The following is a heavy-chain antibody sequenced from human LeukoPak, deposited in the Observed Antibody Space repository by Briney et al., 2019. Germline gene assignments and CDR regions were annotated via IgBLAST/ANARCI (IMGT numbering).Heavy chain of an antibody. CDR3: ASTGSSSIWFDP. D-gene: IGHD6-6*01. CDR1: GYTFTDYF. Sequence: GASVKVSCKTSGYTFTDYFMHWVRQAPGQGLEWMGWINPNSGGTNYAQKFQGRVTMTRDTSISTAYMELSRLRSDDTAVYYCASTGSSSIWFDPWGQGTLVTVSS. J-gene: IGHJ5*02. CDR2: INPNSGGT. V-gene: IGHV1-2*02.